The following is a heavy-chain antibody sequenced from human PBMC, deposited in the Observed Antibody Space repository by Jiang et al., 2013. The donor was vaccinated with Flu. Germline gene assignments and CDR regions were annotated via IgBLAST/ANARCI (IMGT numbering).Heavy chain of an antibody. Sequence: WVAVISYDGINKYYADSVKGRFTISRDNSKNTVYLQMNSLRPEDTAVYYCARVGPTTLPDAYYYHGMDVWGQGTTVTVSS. D-gene: IGHD1-26*01. J-gene: IGHJ6*02. CDR2: ISYDGINK. V-gene: IGHV3-30-3*01. CDR3: ARVGPTTLPDAYYYHGMDV.